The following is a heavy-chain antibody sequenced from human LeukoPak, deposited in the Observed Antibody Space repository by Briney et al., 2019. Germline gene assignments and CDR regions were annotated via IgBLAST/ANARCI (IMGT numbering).Heavy chain of an antibody. D-gene: IGHD5-24*01. Sequence: ASVKVSCKASGGTFSSYAISWVRQAPGQGLEWMGRIIPIFGTANYAQKFQGRVTITADESTSTAYMELSSLRSEDTAVYYCASLADEMATIKGHAFDIWGQGTMVTVSS. CDR2: IIPIFGTA. CDR3: ASLADEMATIKGHAFDI. J-gene: IGHJ3*02. V-gene: IGHV1-69*15. CDR1: GGTFSSYA.